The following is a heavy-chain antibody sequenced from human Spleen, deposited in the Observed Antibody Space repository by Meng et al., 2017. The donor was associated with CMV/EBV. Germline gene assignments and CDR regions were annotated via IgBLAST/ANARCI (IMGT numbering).Heavy chain of an antibody. CDR3: AKGRRIIAACSLGYYYYYGMDV. Sequence: GESLKISCAASGFTFSSYGMHWVRQAPGKGLEWVSAISGSGGSTYYADSVKGRFTISRDNSKNTLYLQMNSLRAEDTAVYYCAKGRRIIAACSLGYYYYYGMDVWGQGTTVTVSS. V-gene: IGHV3-23*01. CDR2: ISGSGGST. J-gene: IGHJ6*02. CDR1: GFTFSSYG. D-gene: IGHD6-6*01.